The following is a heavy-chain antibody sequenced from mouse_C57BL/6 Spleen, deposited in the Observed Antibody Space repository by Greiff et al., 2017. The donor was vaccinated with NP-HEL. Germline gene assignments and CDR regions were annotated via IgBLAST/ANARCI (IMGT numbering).Heavy chain of an antibody. CDR2: IYPGSGNT. V-gene: IGHV1-66*01. D-gene: IGHD3-2*02. CDR1: GYSFTSYY. J-gene: IGHJ3*01. CDR3: ARSTAQATFAY. Sequence: VQLQESGPELVKPGASVKISCKASGYSFTSYYIHWVKQRPGQGLEWIGWIYPGSGNTKYNEKFKGKATLTADTSSSTAYMQLSSLTSEDSAVYYCARSTAQATFAYWGQGTLVTVSA.